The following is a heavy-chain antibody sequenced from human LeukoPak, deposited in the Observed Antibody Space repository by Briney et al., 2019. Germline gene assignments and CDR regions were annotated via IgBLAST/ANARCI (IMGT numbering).Heavy chain of an antibody. CDR3: ARRGYSGYDTYYFDY. CDR2: INHSGST. CDR1: GGSFSGYY. V-gene: IGHV4-34*01. Sequence: SETLSLTCAVYGGSFSGYYWSWIRQPPGKGLEWIGEINHSGSTNYNPSLKGRVTISVDTSKNQFSLKLSSVTAADTAVYYCARRGYSGYDTYYFDYWGQGTLVTVSS. D-gene: IGHD5-12*01. J-gene: IGHJ4*02.